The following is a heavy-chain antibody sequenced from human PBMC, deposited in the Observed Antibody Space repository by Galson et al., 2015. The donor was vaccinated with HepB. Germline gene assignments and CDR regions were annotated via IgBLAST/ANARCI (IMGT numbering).Heavy chain of an antibody. Sequence: SVKVSCKASGGTFSSYAISWVRQAPGQGLEWMGRIIPILGIANYAQKFQGRVTITADKSTSTAYMELSSLRSEDTAVYYCARDALGFYDFWSGPYYYYYMDVWGKGTTVTVSS. V-gene: IGHV1-69*04. CDR1: GGTFSSYA. CDR3: ARDALGFYDFWSGPYYYYYMDV. D-gene: IGHD3-3*01. J-gene: IGHJ6*03. CDR2: IIPILGIA.